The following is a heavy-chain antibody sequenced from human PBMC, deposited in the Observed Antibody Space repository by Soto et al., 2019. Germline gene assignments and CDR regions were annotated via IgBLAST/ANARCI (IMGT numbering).Heavy chain of an antibody. CDR1: GYSFTSYW. D-gene: IGHD6-19*01. CDR2: IYPGDSGT. V-gene: IGHV5-51*01. J-gene: IGHJ5*02. CDR3: ARLAYSSGWTLNWFDP. Sequence: PGESLKISCKGSGYSFTSYWIGWVRQMPGKGLEWMGIIYPGDSGTRYSPSFQGQVTISADKSISTAYLQWSSLKASDTAMYYCARLAYSSGWTLNWFDPWGQGTLVTVSS.